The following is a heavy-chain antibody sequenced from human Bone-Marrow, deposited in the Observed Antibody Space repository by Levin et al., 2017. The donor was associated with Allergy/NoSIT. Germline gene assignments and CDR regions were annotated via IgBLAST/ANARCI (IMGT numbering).Heavy chain of an antibody. J-gene: IGHJ5*01. CDR3: ARQTAESVILDS. Sequence: GGSLRLSCAAAGFDFDSHVMTWVRQAPGKGLEWVSSISSSGATSYYADSVKGRFTISRASGRKSVFLRMDRLRAEDAGVYFCARQTAESVILDSWRHGTLVTGSS. CDR1: GFDFDSHV. CDR2: ISSSGATS. D-gene: IGHD3-10*01. V-gene: IGHV3-48*03.